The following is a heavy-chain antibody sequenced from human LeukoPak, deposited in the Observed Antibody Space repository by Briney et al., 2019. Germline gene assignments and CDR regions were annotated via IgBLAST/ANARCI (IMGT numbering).Heavy chain of an antibody. CDR2: IKQDGSEK. J-gene: IGHJ4*02. Sequence: PGGSLRLSCEASGFTFSRYWMSWVRQAPGKGLEWVANIKQDGSEKYYVDSVKGRFTISRDNAKNSLYLQMNSLRAEDTAVYYCARDWTMWIQLWQTYFDYWGQGTLVTVSS. D-gene: IGHD5-18*01. CDR3: ARDWTMWIQLWQTYFDY. CDR1: GFTFSRYW. V-gene: IGHV3-7*01.